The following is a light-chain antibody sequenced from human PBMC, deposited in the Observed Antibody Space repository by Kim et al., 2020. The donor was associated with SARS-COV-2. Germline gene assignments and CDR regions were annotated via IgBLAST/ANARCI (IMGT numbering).Light chain of an antibody. V-gene: IGKV1-5*01. Sequence: GDRVTITCRASQSISSWLAWYHQKPGKAPKLLIYDASSLESGVPSRFSGSGSGTEFTLTISSLQPDDFATYYCQQYNSYPLTFGGGTKVDIK. CDR2: DAS. CDR3: QQYNSYPLT. CDR1: QSISSW. J-gene: IGKJ4*01.